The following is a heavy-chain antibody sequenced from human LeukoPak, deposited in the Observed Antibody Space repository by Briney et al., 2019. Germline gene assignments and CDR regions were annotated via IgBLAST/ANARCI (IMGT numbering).Heavy chain of an antibody. J-gene: IGHJ5*02. CDR2: TSGSGGST. Sequence: GGSLRLSCAASGFTFSSYAMSWVRQAPGKGLESVSITSGSGGSTYYADSVKGRFTISRDNSKNTLYLQMNSLRAEDTAVYYCAKPPSYCGSDCYVNWFDPWGQGTLVTVSS. V-gene: IGHV3-23*01. CDR1: GFTFSSYA. CDR3: AKPPSYCGSDCYVNWFDP. D-gene: IGHD2-21*02.